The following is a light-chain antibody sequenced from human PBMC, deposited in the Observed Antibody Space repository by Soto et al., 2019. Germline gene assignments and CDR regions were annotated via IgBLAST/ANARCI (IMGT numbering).Light chain of an antibody. CDR3: QQRNIWPPVT. J-gene: IGKJ5*01. V-gene: IGKV3-11*01. Sequence: VLTQSPGTLSLSPGERATLSCGASQTLKSYSLAWYQQKAGQAPRLLIYDASNRATGIPARFSGSGSGTDFTLTISSLEPEDSAVYYCQQRNIWPPVTFGHGTRLEIK. CDR2: DAS. CDR1: QTLKSY.